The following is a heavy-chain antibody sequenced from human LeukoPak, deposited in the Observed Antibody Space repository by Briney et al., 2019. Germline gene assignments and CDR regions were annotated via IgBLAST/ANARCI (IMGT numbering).Heavy chain of an antibody. J-gene: IGHJ5*02. Sequence: PGGSLRLSSAASGFTFSIYAMSWGRQAPGEGLEWVSAISGSGGSTYYADSVKGRFTISRDNSKHTLYLQMNRLRAEDTAVYYCGKGVRGVIRAWFDPWGQGTLVTVSS. CDR2: ISGSGGST. CDR3: GKGVRGVIRAWFDP. V-gene: IGHV3-23*01. D-gene: IGHD3-10*01. CDR1: GFTFSIYA.